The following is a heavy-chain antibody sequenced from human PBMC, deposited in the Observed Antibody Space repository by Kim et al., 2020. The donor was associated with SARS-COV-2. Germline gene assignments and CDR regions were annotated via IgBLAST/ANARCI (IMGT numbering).Heavy chain of an antibody. Sequence: GGSLRLSCAASGFTFSDSAMHWVRQASGKGLEWVGRIRSKANSCATTYTASVKGRFTISRYDSKSTAYLQMNSLKTEDTAVYYCTTVPGTYSGLWDAFD. D-gene: IGHD1-1*01. J-gene: IGHJ3*02. CDR2: IRSKANSCAT. CDR3: TTVPGTYSGLWDAFD. V-gene: IGHV3-73*01. CDR1: GFTFSDSA.